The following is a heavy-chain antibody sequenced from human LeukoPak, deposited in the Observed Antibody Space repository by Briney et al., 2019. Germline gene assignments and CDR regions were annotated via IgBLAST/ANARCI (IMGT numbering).Heavy chain of an antibody. J-gene: IGHJ4*02. CDR2: ISAYNGNT. CDR3: ARAKYSSGGGHFWTYYFDY. CDR1: GYTFTSYG. Sequence: GASVKVSCKASGYTFTSYGISWVRQAPGQGLEWMGWISAYNGNTNHAQKLQGRVTMTTDTSTSTAYMELRSLRSDDTAVYYCARAKYSSGGGHFWTYYFDYWGQGTLVTVSS. V-gene: IGHV1-18*01. D-gene: IGHD6-19*01.